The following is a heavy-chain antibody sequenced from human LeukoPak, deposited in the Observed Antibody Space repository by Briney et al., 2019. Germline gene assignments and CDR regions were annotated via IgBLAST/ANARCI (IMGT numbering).Heavy chain of an antibody. D-gene: IGHD3-22*01. J-gene: IGHJ4*02. V-gene: IGHV1-8*01. CDR1: GYIFTSYD. CDR2: MNPNSGDT. CDR3: ARGRHDSSGSTKGGGY. Sequence: GASVKVSCKASGYIFTSYDINWVRQATGQGLEWMGWMNPNSGDTGYAQNFQGRVTMTRNTATRTAYMELSSLRAEDTAVYYCARGRHDSSGSTKGGGYWGQGTLVTVSS.